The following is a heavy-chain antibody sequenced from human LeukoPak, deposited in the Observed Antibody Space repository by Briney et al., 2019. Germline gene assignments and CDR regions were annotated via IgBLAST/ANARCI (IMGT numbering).Heavy chain of an antibody. Sequence: SETLSLTCAVYGGSFRGYYGSWFRQPPGKGRDWFGEFNHSGSTNYNPSLKSRITISVDTSKNQFSLKLSSVTAADTAVYYCAARDGLIPAATSYFDYWGQGTLVTVSS. CDR3: AARDGLIPAATSYFDY. CDR1: GGSFRGYY. CDR2: FNHSGST. D-gene: IGHD2-2*01. V-gene: IGHV4-34*01. J-gene: IGHJ4*02.